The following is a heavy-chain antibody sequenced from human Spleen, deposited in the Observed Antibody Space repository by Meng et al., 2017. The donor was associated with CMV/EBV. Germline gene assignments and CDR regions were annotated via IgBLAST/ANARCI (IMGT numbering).Heavy chain of an antibody. CDR1: GGSISSGGYY. CDR2: INYNGNS. CDR3: ARLEWQYSY. J-gene: IGHJ4*02. V-gene: IGHV4-39*01. D-gene: IGHD3-3*01. Sequence: GSLRLSCTVSGGSISSGGYYWGWIRQPPGKGLEWIGSINYNGNSYYNPSLKSRVTISVDTSNNQFSLKLNSVTAADTAVYYCARLEWQYSYWGQGTLVTVSS.